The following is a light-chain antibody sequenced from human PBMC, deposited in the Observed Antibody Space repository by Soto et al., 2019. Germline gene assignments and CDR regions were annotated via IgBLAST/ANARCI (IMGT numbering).Light chain of an antibody. V-gene: IGKV3-20*01. CDR2: GAS. J-gene: IGKJ5*01. CDR1: QSVTTR. CDR3: QQYGRCPIT. Sequence: IFMTQFPGTLSLSPGEGVTLSCWAGQSVTTRLDWYQNKRGKAPTLLMSGASNGASGVPVRLSGTGYGTDLTITITGMEYEDFALYLCQQYGRCPITFGLGTRLEIK.